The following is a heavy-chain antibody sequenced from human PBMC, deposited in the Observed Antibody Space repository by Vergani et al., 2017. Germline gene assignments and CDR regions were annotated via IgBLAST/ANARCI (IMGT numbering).Heavy chain of an antibody. CDR1: GFTFSTYG. CDR2: IWYDGSNK. V-gene: IGHV3-33*01. Sequence: QVQLVESGGGVVQPGRSLRLSCAASGFTFSTYGMNWVRQAPGKGLEWVAVIWYDGSNKYYADSVKGRFTISRDNSKNTLNLQMNSLRAEDTAVYYCARDGGPAAFDIWGQGTMVTVSS. J-gene: IGHJ3*02. CDR3: ARDGGPAAFDI. D-gene: IGHD3-16*01.